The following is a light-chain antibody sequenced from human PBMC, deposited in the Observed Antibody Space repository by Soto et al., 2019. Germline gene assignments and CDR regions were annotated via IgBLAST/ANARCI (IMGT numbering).Light chain of an antibody. Sequence: EIVLTQSPGTLSLSPGERATLSCRASQSVSSSYLAWYQQKPGQAPRLLIYGSSSRATGIPARFSGSGSGTDFTITISRLEPEDFAVYYCQQYGSSGYTFGQGTKLEIK. CDR3: QQYGSSGYT. J-gene: IGKJ2*01. CDR2: GSS. V-gene: IGKV3-20*01. CDR1: QSVSSSY.